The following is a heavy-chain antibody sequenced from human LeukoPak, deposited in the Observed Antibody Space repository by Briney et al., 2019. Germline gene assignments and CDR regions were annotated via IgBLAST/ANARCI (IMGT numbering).Heavy chain of an antibody. Sequence: GSSVKVSFKASGGTFSSYAISWVRQGPGQGLEWMGGVILIFGTANYAQKFQGRVTITTDESASTDYMELSSLRSEDTAVYYCARARGYSYGYQEAATFDYWGQGTLVTVSS. V-gene: IGHV1-69*05. CDR1: GGTFSSYA. CDR3: ARARGYSYGYQEAATFDY. D-gene: IGHD5-18*01. J-gene: IGHJ4*02. CDR2: VILIFGTA.